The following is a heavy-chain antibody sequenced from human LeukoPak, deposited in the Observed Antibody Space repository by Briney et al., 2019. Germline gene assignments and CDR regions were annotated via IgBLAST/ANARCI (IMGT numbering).Heavy chain of an antibody. Sequence: SGGSLRLSCAASGFTFSSYWMSWVRQAPGKGLEWVANIKQDGSEKYYVDSVKGRFTISRDNAKNSLYLQMNSLRAEDTAVYYCARGFSRYYDFWSGYLSYYYYYIVVWGKGTTVTVSS. J-gene: IGHJ6*03. CDR3: ARGFSRYYDFWSGYLSYYYYYIVV. CDR1: GFTFSSYW. D-gene: IGHD3-3*01. CDR2: IKQDGSEK. V-gene: IGHV3-7*01.